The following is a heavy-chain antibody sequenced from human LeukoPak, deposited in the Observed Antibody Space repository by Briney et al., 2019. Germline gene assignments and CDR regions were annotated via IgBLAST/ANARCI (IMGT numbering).Heavy chain of an antibody. CDR2: IRYDGSNK. D-gene: IGHD3-9*01. V-gene: IGHV3-30*02. CDR1: GFTFSSYG. Sequence: GGSLRLSCAASGFTFSSYGMHWVRQAPGKGLEWVAFIRYDGSNKYYADSVKGRFIISRDNSKNTLYLQMNSLRAEDTAVYYCAKDLTFVPTNWFDPWGQGTLVTVSS. J-gene: IGHJ5*02. CDR3: AKDLTFVPTNWFDP.